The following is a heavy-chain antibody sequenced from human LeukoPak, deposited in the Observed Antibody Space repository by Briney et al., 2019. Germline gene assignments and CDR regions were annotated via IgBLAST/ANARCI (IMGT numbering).Heavy chain of an antibody. Sequence: SVKVSCKASGGTFSSYAISWVRQAPGQGLEWMGRIIPIFSTANYAQKFQGRVTITTDESTSTAYMELRSLRSDDTAVYYCARGGPYDFWSGYTNFDYWGQGTLVTVSS. CDR3: ARGGPYDFWSGYTNFDY. CDR2: IIPIFSTA. J-gene: IGHJ4*02. D-gene: IGHD3-3*01. V-gene: IGHV1-69*05. CDR1: GGTFSSYA.